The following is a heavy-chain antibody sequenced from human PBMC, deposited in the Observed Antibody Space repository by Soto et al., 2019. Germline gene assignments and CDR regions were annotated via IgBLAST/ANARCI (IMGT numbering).Heavy chain of an antibody. CDR1: GFTFSSYS. CDR2: ISSSSSYI. Sequence: GGSLRLSCAASGFTFSSYSMNWVRQAPGKGLEWVSSISSSSSYIYYADSVKGRFTISRDNAKNSLYLQMNSLRAEDTAVYYCAREEMATDGRFYGYWGQGTLVTVSS. V-gene: IGHV3-21*01. D-gene: IGHD5-12*01. CDR3: AREEMATDGRFYGY. J-gene: IGHJ4*02.